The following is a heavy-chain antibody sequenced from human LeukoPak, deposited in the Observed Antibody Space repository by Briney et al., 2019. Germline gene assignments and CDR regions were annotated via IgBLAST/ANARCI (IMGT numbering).Heavy chain of an antibody. J-gene: IGHJ3*02. V-gene: IGHV3-48*01. D-gene: IGHD2-2*01. CDR3: ASDIVVVPDAADAFDI. CDR2: ISSSSSTI. Sequence: GGSLRLSCAASGFTFSSYSMNWVRQAPGKGLEWVSYISSSSSTIYYADSVKGRFTISRDNAKNSLYLQMNSLRAEDTAVYYCASDIVVVPDAADAFDIWGQGTMVTVSS. CDR1: GFTFSSYS.